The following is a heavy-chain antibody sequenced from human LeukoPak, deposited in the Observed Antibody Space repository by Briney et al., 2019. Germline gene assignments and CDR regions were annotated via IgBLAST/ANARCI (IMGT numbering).Heavy chain of an antibody. D-gene: IGHD1-26*01. J-gene: IGHJ4*02. CDR1: GFPFRDYP. CDR2: ISDDGTNH. Sequence: PGGALRLSCEASGFPFRDYPMHWVGQTPGRGLEGVAVISDDGTNHYDAEFVKGRFSISRDNPKNTLYLQMNSLRAEDTAVYYCARDVGSLRTSPLLGYWGQGTLVTVSS. V-gene: IGHV3-30-3*01. CDR3: ARDVGSLRTSPLLGY.